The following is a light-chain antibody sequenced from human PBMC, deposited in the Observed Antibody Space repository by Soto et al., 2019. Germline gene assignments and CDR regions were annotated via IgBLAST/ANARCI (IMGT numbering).Light chain of an antibody. CDR1: SSDIGCYDY. CDR3: NSYTTSSSLYV. J-gene: IGLJ1*01. Sequence: QSVLTQPASVSGSPGQSITISCNGTSSDIGCYDYVSWYQQYPGKAPKLMIYDVSNRPSGVSDRFSGSESANTASLTISGLQAEDEADYYCNSYTTSSSLYVFGTGTKVTVL. V-gene: IGLV2-14*01. CDR2: DVS.